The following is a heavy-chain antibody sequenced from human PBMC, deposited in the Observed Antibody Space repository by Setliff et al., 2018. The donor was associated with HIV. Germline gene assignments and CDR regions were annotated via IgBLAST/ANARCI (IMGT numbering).Heavy chain of an antibody. CDR1: GYTFTGYY. J-gene: IGHJ4*02. Sequence: GASVKVSCKASGYTFTGYYMHWVRQAPGQGLEWMGWINPNIVGTNYAQKFQGRVTMTRGTSISTAYMELSRLRSDDTALYYCARDLASLDLRLGKLSLESHPSIDYWGQGTLVTVSS. CDR3: ARDLASLDLRLGKLSLESHPSIDY. CDR2: INPNIVGT. V-gene: IGHV1-2*02. D-gene: IGHD3-16*02.